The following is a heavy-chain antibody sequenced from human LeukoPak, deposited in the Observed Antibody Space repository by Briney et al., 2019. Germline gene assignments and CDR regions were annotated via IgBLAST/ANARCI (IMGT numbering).Heavy chain of an antibody. J-gene: IGHJ6*03. Sequence: GGSLRLSCAASGFTFSSYAMSWVRQAPGKGLEWVSAISGSGGSTYYADSVKGRFTISRDNSKNTLYLQMNSLRAEDTAVYYCAKVGDSSWYWNYYYYMDVWGKGTTVTVSS. V-gene: IGHV3-23*01. D-gene: IGHD6-13*01. CDR3: AKVGDSSWYWNYYYYMDV. CDR1: GFTFSSYA. CDR2: ISGSGGST.